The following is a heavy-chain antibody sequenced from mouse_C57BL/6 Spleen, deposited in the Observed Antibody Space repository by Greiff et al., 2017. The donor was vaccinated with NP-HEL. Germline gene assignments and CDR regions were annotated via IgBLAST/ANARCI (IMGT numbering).Heavy chain of an antibody. CDR1: GYAFTNYL. J-gene: IGHJ4*01. CDR2: INPGSGGT. D-gene: IGHD1-1*01. V-gene: IGHV1-54*01. Sequence: QVHVKQSGAELVRPGTSVKVSCKASGYAFTNYLIEWVKQRPGQGLEWIGVINPGSGGTNYNEKFKGQATLTADKSSSTAYMQLSSLTSEDSAVYFCARSRTGVDAMDYWGHEPQSPSPQ. CDR3: ARSRTGVDAMDY.